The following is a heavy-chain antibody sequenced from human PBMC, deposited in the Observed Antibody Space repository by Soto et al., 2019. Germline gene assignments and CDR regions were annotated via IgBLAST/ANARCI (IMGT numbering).Heavy chain of an antibody. CDR1: GYTFIDYY. CDR3: ARDLGNSGYYAEFDY. Sequence: ASVKVSCKASGYTFIDYYIHWVRQAPGQGLEWMGWINPNSGGTTYAQKFQGWVTMTRDTSLTTAYIELSRLKSDDTAVYYCARDLGNSGYYAEFDYWGHGTLVTVSS. J-gene: IGHJ4*01. CDR2: INPNSGGT. V-gene: IGHV1-2*04. D-gene: IGHD5-12*01.